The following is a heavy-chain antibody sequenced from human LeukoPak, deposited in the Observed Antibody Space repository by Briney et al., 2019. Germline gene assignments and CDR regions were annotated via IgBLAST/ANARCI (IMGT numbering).Heavy chain of an antibody. CDR2: MNPNSGNT. D-gene: IGHD2-2*01. V-gene: IGHV1-8*01. Sequence: ASVKVSCKAPGYTFTSYDINWVRQATGQGLEWMGWMNPNSGNTGYAQKFRGRVTMTRNTSISTAYMELSSLRSEDTAVYYCARADYCSSTSCYPYYYYYYGMDVWGQGTTVTVSS. CDR1: GYTFTSYD. CDR3: ARADYCSSTSCYPYYYYYYGMDV. J-gene: IGHJ6*02.